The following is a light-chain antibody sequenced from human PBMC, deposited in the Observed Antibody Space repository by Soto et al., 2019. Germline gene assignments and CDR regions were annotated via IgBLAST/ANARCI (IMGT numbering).Light chain of an antibody. CDR2: EAS. CDR1: QTISSW. J-gene: IGKJ1*01. CDR3: QQYNSYPWT. Sequence: DIQMTQSPSTLSGSVGDRVTIACRASQTISSWLAWYQLKPGEAPKLLIYEASTLQWGVPSRFSGSGFGTEFTLTISSLQPDDSATYYCQQYNSYPWTFGQGTKVDIK. V-gene: IGKV1-5*03.